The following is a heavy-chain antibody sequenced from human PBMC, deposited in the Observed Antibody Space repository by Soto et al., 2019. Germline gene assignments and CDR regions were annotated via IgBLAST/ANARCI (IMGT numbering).Heavy chain of an antibody. CDR2: IYYSGST. Sequence: QVQLQESGPGLVKPSQTLSLTCTVSGGSISSGGYYWSWIRQHPGKGLEWIGYIYYSGSTYYNPSLKIRVTISVDTSKNQFSLKLSSVTAADTAVYYCARARILGYCTNGVCQYYFDYWGQGTLVTVSS. CDR1: GGSISSGGYY. J-gene: IGHJ4*02. V-gene: IGHV4-31*03. D-gene: IGHD2-8*01. CDR3: ARARILGYCTNGVCQYYFDY.